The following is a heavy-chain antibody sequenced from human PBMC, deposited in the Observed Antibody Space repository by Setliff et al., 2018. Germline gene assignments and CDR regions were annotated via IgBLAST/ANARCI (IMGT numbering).Heavy chain of an antibody. Sequence: PVGSLRLSCVVSGFTFSDHYMDWVRQAPGKGLEWVGRIRNKPNAYLTQYAASVEGRFTISRDDSKNSLYLQMNNLRTDDTAIYYCARAGYGKGYDYWGQGTLVTVSS. CDR1: GFTFSDHY. V-gene: IGHV3-72*01. CDR3: ARAGYGKGYDY. CDR2: IRNKPNAYLT. D-gene: IGHD3-10*01. J-gene: IGHJ4*01.